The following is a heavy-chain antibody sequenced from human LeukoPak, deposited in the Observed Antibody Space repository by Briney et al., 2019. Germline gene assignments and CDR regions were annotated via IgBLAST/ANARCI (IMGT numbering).Heavy chain of an antibody. CDR2: IIPILGIA. CDR3: ARLTGYSSGYHGY. Sequence: SVKVSCKASGGTFSSYAISWVRQAPGQGLEWMGRIIPILGIANYAQKFQGRVTITADKSTSTAYMELSSLRSEDTAVYYCARLTGYSSGYHGYWGQGTLVTVSS. D-gene: IGHD6-19*01. J-gene: IGHJ4*02. CDR1: GGTFSSYA. V-gene: IGHV1-69*04.